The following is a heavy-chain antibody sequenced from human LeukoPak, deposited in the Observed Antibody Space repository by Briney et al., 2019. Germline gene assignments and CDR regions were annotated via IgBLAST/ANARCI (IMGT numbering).Heavy chain of an antibody. D-gene: IGHD3-22*01. V-gene: IGHV5-51*01. Sequence: GESLKISCKGSGYRFTTYWIAWVRQMPGKGLEWMGSIYPGDSDARYGPSFQGQVTISVDKSITTAFLQWTSLKASDTAIYFCARDDSSGYSSSFGYWGQGSLVTVSS. J-gene: IGHJ4*02. CDR3: ARDDSSGYSSSFGY. CDR1: GYRFTTYW. CDR2: IYPGDSDA.